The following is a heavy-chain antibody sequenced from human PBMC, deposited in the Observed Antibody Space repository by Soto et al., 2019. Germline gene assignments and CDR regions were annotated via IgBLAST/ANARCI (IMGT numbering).Heavy chain of an antibody. Sequence: GESLKISCKGSGYSFTSYWIGWVRQMPGKGLEWMGIIYPGDSDTRYSPSFQGQVTISADKSISTAYLQWSSLKASDTAMYYCARHVLSRDSSSWPTGMDVWGQGTTVTVS. CDR2: IYPGDSDT. CDR3: ARHVLSRDSSSWPTGMDV. D-gene: IGHD6-13*01. J-gene: IGHJ6*02. V-gene: IGHV5-51*01. CDR1: GYSFTSYW.